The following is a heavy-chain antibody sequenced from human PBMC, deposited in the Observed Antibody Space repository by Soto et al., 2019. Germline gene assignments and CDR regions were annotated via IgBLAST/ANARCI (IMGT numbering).Heavy chain of an antibody. J-gene: IGHJ4*02. CDR2: IIPIFGTA. CDR1: GGTFSSYA. Sequence: QVQLVQSGAEVNKPGSSVKVSCKASGGTFSSYAISWVRQAPGQGLEWMGGIIPIFGTANYAQKFQGRVTITADESTSTAYMKLSSLRSEVTAVYYCARSGGTTVVTFDYCVQGTLVTVSS. CDR3: ARSGGTTVVTFDY. V-gene: IGHV1-69*01. D-gene: IGHD4-17*01.